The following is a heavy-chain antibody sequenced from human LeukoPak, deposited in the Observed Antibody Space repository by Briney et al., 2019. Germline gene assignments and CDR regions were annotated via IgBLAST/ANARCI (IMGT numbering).Heavy chain of an antibody. CDR1: GYTFTGYY. J-gene: IGHJ4*02. D-gene: IGHD3-22*01. CDR3: ATSPRYHDSSGYYYD. V-gene: IGHV1-2*02. CDR2: INPNSGGT. Sequence: ASVKVSCKASGYTFTGYYMHWVRQAPGQGLEWMGWINPNSGGTNYAQKLQGRVTMTTDTSTSTAYMELRSMRSDDTAVYYCATSPRYHDSSGYYYDWGQGTLVTVSS.